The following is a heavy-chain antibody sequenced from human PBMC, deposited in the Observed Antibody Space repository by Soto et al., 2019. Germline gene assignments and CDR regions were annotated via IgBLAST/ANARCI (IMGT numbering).Heavy chain of an antibody. D-gene: IGHD6-13*01. CDR2: IDPVDSYV. CDR1: GFSSTNYW. CDR3: ARIESIARNWFDP. Sequence: GESLKISCKTSGFSSTNYWISWVRHVPGKGLEWMGNIDPVDSYVNYSPSFQGHVTFSVDTSISTAFLHWSSLQASDSATYFCARIESIARNWFDPWGQGTLVTVSS. V-gene: IGHV5-10-1*01. J-gene: IGHJ5*02.